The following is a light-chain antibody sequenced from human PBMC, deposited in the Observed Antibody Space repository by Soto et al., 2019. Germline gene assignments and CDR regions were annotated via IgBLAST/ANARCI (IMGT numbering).Light chain of an antibody. CDR2: DAS. J-gene: IGKJ1*01. CDR1: QSGSSY. CDR3: QQRSNWPLT. Sequence: EIVLTQSPATLSVSPGERATLSGRASQSGSSYFAWYQQKPAQAPRLLIYDASNRATGIPARFSGSGSGTDFTLTISSLEPEDFAVYYCQQRSNWPLTFGQGTKVDIK. V-gene: IGKV3-11*01.